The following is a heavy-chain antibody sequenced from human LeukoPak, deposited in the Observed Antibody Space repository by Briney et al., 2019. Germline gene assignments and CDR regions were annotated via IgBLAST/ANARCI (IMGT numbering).Heavy chain of an antibody. Sequence: GGSLRLPCAASGFRFSDYSMNWVRQAPGKGLEWISYIGISSGNTNYADSVKGRFTISRDNPKNTLYLQMNSLRAEDTAVYFCAKRGVVIRVILVGFHREAYYFESWGQGALVTVSS. CDR2: IGISSGNT. D-gene: IGHD3/OR15-3a*01. V-gene: IGHV3-48*01. CDR1: GFRFSDYS. CDR3: AKRGVVIRVILVGFHREAYYFES. J-gene: IGHJ4*02.